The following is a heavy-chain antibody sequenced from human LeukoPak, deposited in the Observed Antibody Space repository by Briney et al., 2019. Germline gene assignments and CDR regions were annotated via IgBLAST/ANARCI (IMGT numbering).Heavy chain of an antibody. Sequence: ASVKVSCKASGYTFTSCAMNWVRQAPGQGLEWMGWINTNTGNPTYAQGFTGRFVFSLDTSVSTAYLQISSLKAEDTAVYYCARFGKQGYCSGGSCYGYPYYYYGMDVWGQGTTVTVSS. CDR1: GYTFTSCA. V-gene: IGHV7-4-1*02. CDR2: INTNTGNP. J-gene: IGHJ6*02. D-gene: IGHD2-15*01. CDR3: ARFGKQGYCSGGSCYGYPYYYYGMDV.